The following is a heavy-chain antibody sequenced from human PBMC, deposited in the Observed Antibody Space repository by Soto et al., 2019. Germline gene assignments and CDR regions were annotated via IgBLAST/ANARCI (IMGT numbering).Heavy chain of an antibody. D-gene: IGHD1-1*01. J-gene: IGHJ3*02. Sequence: GGSLTLSCAGSGSTFTDFTMTWVRQAPGKGLEWVSAISGDGLSTYYAGSVKGRFTISRDKSKTTLYLQMNSLRAEDTAVYYCARRPDAFDIWGRGTMVTVSS. CDR3: ARRPDAFDI. V-gene: IGHV3-23*01. CDR2: ISGDGLST. CDR1: GSTFTDFT.